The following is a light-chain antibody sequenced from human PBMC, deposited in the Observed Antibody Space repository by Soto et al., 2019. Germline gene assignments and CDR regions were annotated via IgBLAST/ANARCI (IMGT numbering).Light chain of an antibody. CDR3: QQDGT. V-gene: IGKV3-20*01. Sequence: EIVLTQSPGTLSLSPGERATLSCRASQSISSTYLAWYQQKPGQPPRLLIYGASSRAAGIPDRFSGSGYGTDFTLTISRLEPDDFAVYYCQQDGTFGPGTKVDIK. CDR1: QSISSTY. CDR2: GAS. J-gene: IGKJ3*01.